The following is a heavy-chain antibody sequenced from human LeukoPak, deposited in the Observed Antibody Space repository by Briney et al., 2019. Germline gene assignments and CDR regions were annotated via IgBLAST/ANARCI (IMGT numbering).Heavy chain of an antibody. CDR2: IYYSGST. V-gene: IGHV4-39*01. J-gene: IGHJ6*02. CDR1: GGPISSSSYH. CDR3: AIGVSRYYGMDV. Sequence: SETLSLTCTVCGGPISSSSYHWAWIRQPPGKGLEWIGSIYYSGSTYYNPSLRSRVTISVDTSKNQISLKLRCVTAAHTAVTCCAIGVSRYYGMDVWGQGTTVTVSS. D-gene: IGHD2-8*01.